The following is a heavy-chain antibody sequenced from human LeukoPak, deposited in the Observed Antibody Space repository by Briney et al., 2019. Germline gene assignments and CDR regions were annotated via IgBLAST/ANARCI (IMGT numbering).Heavy chain of an antibody. J-gene: IGHJ4*02. CDR1: GFTFSSYS. Sequence: PGGSLRLSCAASGFTFSSYSMNWVRQAPGKGLEWVSPISSSSSYIYYADSVKGRFTISRDNAKNSLYLQMNSLRAEDTAVYYCARERAVDTAMANWGQGTLVTVSS. CDR3: ARERAVDTAMAN. V-gene: IGHV3-21*01. CDR2: ISSSSSYI. D-gene: IGHD5-18*01.